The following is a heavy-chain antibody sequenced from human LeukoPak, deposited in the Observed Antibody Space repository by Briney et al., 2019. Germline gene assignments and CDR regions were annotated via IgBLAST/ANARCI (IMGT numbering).Heavy chain of an antibody. J-gene: IGHJ4*02. V-gene: IGHV4-34*01. CDR3: ARGRRELLG. CDR2: INHSGST. D-gene: IGHD1-26*01. Sequence: SETLSLTCAVYGGSFSGYYWSWIRQPPGKGLEWIGEINHSGSTNYNPSLKGRVTISVDTSKNQFSLKLSSVTAADTAVYYCARGRRELLGWGQGTLVTVSS. CDR1: GGSFSGYY.